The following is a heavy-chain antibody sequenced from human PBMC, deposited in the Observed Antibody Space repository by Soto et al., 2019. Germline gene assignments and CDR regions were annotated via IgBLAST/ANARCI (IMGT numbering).Heavy chain of an antibody. D-gene: IGHD1-20*01. V-gene: IGHV3-21*01. J-gene: IGHJ6*02. CDR2: ITSSSSYI. Sequence: PGESLKISCKGSGYSFTSYWIGWVRQAPGKGLEWVSFITSSSSYIYYADSVKGRFTISRDNAKNSLYLQMNSLRAEDTAVYYCARGDNTDYYGMDVWGQGTTVTVSS. CDR3: ARGDNTDYYGMDV. CDR1: GYSFTSYW.